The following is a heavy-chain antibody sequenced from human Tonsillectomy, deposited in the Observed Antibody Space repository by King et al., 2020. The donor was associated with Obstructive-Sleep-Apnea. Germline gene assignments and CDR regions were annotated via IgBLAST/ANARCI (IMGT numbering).Heavy chain of an antibody. CDR2: ISWDGGST. V-gene: IGHV3-43*01. D-gene: IGHD1-26*01. CDR1: GFTFDDYT. CDR3: AKGGSYYDSPFDY. J-gene: IGHJ4*02. Sequence: EVQLVESGGVVVQPGGSLRLSCAASGFTFDDYTMHWVRQAPGKGLEWVSLISWDGGSTYYVDSVKGRFTISRDNSKNSLYLQTNSLRTKDTALYYCAKGGSYYDSPFDYWGQGTLVTVSS.